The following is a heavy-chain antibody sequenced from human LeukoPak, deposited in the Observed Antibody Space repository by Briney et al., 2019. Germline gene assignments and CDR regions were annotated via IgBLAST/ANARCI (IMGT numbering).Heavy chain of an antibody. V-gene: IGHV3-9*01. CDR2: ISWNSGSI. J-gene: IGHJ4*02. D-gene: IGHD3-3*02. CDR3: AKAGSHFWSGYWPSYYFDY. Sequence: QAGRSLRLSCAASGFTFDDYAMHWVRQAPGKGLEWVSGISWNSGSIGYADSVKGRFTISRDNAKNSLYLRMNSLRAEDTALYYCAKAGSHFWSGYWPSYYFDYWGQGTLVTVSS. CDR1: GFTFDDYA.